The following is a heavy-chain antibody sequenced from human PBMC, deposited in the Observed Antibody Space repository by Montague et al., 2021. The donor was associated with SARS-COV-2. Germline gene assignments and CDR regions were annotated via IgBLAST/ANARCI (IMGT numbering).Heavy chain of an antibody. CDR3: ARVDSSGPGEY. CDR2: ISDSGST. J-gene: IGHJ4*02. Sequence: SETRSLTCTVSGGSLNNYIWSWIRQPPGKGLEWVGYISDSGSTKYNPSLQSRVTTSVDTARYQFSLKLLSVTAADTAFYYCARVDSSGPGEYWGQGILVSVSS. CDR1: GGSLNNYI. V-gene: IGHV4-59*08. D-gene: IGHD3-22*01.